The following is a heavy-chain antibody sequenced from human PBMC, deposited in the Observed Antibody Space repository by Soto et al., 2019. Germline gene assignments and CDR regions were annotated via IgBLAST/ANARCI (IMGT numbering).Heavy chain of an antibody. CDR3: ARPKYSTSWYPFNL. V-gene: IGHV5-51*01. Sequence: PXESLTISCKASGYNFDIYSIALVRQMPGKGLEWMGIIYAGDSRTTYSPSFQGQVTISADKSVDTAYLQWSSLKASDSAMYFCARPKYSTSWYPFNLWGQGTLVTVSS. D-gene: IGHD6-13*01. CDR1: GYNFDIYS. CDR2: IYAGDSRT. J-gene: IGHJ4*02.